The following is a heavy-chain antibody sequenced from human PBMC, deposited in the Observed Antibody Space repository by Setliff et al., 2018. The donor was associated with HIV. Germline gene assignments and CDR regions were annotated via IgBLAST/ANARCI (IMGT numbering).Heavy chain of an antibody. D-gene: IGHD3-22*01. CDR1: GFTFSSSG. Sequence: GASVKVSCKASGFTFSSSGISWVRQAPGQGLEWMGWISAYNLNTNYAQKFQGRVTMTTDTSASTGYMELRSLRSDDTAVYYCARAYYHDSSGYQGFDYWGQGTLVTVSS. J-gene: IGHJ4*02. CDR3: ARAYYHDSSGYQGFDY. CDR2: ISAYNLNT. V-gene: IGHV1-18*01.